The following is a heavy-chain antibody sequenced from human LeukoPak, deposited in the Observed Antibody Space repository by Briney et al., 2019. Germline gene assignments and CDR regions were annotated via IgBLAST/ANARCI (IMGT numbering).Heavy chain of an antibody. CDR2: IKEDGSEK. CDR1: GFTFSGYA. V-gene: IGHV3-7*01. D-gene: IGHD3-22*01. J-gene: IGHJ4*02. CDR3: AREPPLNYYDSRGYSDY. Sequence: PGGSLRLSCAASGFTFSGYAMSWVRQAPGKGLEWVANIKEDGSEKSYVDSVKGRFTISRDNAKNSLYLQMNSLRAEDTAVYYCAREPPLNYYDSRGYSDYWGQGSLVTVSS.